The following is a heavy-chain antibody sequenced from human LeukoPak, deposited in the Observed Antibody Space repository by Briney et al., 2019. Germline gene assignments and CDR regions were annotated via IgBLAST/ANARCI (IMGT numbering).Heavy chain of an antibody. CDR3: ASQTSGYYYEGAFDI. Sequence: SVKVSCKASGGTFSSYAISWVRQAPGQGLEWMGGIVPIFGTANYAQKFQGRVTITADKSTSTAYMELSSLRSEDTAVYYCASQTSGYYYEGAFDIWGQGTMVTVSS. J-gene: IGHJ3*02. CDR1: GGTFSSYA. CDR2: IVPIFGTA. D-gene: IGHD3-22*01. V-gene: IGHV1-69*06.